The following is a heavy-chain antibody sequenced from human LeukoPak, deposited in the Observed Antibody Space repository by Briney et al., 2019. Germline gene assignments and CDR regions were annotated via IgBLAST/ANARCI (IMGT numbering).Heavy chain of an antibody. J-gene: IGHJ5*02. V-gene: IGHV4-34*01. CDR1: GGSFSGHF. CDR2: ISHSGTT. CDR3: AKNNWFDP. Sequence: SETLSLTCAVSGGSFSGHFWSWIRQTPGEGLEWIGEISHSGTTKYNPSLKGRVTISADTSKNQFSLKLTSVTAADTGVYYCAKNNWFDPWGQGTLVTVSS.